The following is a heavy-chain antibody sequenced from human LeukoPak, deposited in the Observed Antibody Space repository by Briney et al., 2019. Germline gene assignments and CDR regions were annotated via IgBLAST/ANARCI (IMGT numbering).Heavy chain of an antibody. J-gene: IGHJ5*02. V-gene: IGHV4-59*08. CDR1: GGSISTNS. CDR2: NSGRA. Sequence: SETRSLTCSVSGGSISTNSWNWIRQPPGQGLEWIGYNSGRADYNPSLKSRVTMSVDTSKNQFSLKLTSVTAADTAVYYCARRGVEMAATRPDNWFDPWGQGTLVTVSS. D-gene: IGHD5-24*01. CDR3: ARRGVEMAATRPDNWFDP.